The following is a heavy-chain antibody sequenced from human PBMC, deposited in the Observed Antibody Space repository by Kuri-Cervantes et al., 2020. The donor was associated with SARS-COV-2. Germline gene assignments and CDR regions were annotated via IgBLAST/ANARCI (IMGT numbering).Heavy chain of an antibody. CDR2: ISSSSSSYI. CDR3: ARVMGDYVWAGNAFDI. J-gene: IGHJ3*02. Sequence: GESLKISCAASGFTFSSYSMNWVRQAPGKGLEWVSSISSSSSSYIYYADSVKGRFTISRDNAKNSLYLQMNSLRAEDTAVYYCARVMGDYVWAGNAFDIWGQGTMVTVSS. V-gene: IGHV3-21*01. D-gene: IGHD3-16*01. CDR1: GFTFSSYS.